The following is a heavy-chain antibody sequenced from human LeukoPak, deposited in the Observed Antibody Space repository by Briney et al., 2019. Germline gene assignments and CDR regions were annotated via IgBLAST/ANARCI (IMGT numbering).Heavy chain of an antibody. CDR2: ISQDGGEK. J-gene: IGHJ4*02. CDR1: GFTFSKHW. V-gene: IGHV3-7*01. Sequence: GGSLRLSCAASGFTFSKHWMTWVRQAPGKGLEWVANISQDGGEKYYVDSVKGRFTISRDNAKNSLYLQMNSLRAEDTAVYHCATGRSCTTCYLPDYWGQGTLVTVSS. D-gene: IGHD2-2*01. CDR3: ATGRSCTTCYLPDY.